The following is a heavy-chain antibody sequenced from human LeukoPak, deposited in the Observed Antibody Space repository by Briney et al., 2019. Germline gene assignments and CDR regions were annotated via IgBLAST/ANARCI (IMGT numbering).Heavy chain of an antibody. Sequence: GGSLRLSCAASGFTFSNYAMHWVRQAPGKGLEWVAVISNDGSNEHYTDSVKGRFTISRDNSKNTLYLQMNSLRAEDTAVYYCERVAAGGRHIDFWGQGALVTVSS. CDR1: GFTFSNYA. V-gene: IGHV3-30-3*01. J-gene: IGHJ4*02. CDR2: ISNDGSNE. CDR3: ERVAAGGRHIDF. D-gene: IGHD6-13*01.